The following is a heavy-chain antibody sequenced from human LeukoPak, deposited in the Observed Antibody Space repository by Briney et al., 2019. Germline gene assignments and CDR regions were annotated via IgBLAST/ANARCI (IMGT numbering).Heavy chain of an antibody. D-gene: IGHD3-3*01. CDR3: ARARATIFGVVTSFYGMDV. J-gene: IGHJ6*02. CDR2: IIPIFGTA. V-gene: IGHV1-69*01. Sequence: ASVKVSCKAPGGTFSSYAICWVRQAPGQGLEWMGGIIPIFGTANYAQKFQGRVTITADESTSTAYMELSSLRSEDTAVYYCARARATIFGVVTSFYGMDVWGQGTTVTVSS. CDR1: GGTFSSYA.